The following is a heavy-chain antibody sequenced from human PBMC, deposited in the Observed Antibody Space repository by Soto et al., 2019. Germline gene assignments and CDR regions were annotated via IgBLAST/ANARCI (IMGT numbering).Heavy chain of an antibody. CDR2: ISASAAST. V-gene: IGHV3-23*01. Sequence: GGSVRLSCAPSGFTFSSYAMSWVRQAPGKGLEWVSAISASAASTYYADSVKGRFTISRDNSKNTLYVQMNSLRAEDTAIYYCAKLGAYSTSAIDSWGQGALVTVSS. J-gene: IGHJ4*02. CDR3: AKLGAYSTSAIDS. CDR1: GFTFSSYA. D-gene: IGHD6-6*01.